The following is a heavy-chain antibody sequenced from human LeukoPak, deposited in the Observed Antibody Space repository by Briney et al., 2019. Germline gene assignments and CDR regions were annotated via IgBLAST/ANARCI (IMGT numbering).Heavy chain of an antibody. CDR2: IYSGGRT. D-gene: IGHD3-16*01. J-gene: IGHJ2*01. CDR3: ARNWGNWYFDL. Sequence: PGGSLRLSCAASGFTVSSSYMSWVRQAPGKGLEWVSVIYSGGRTYYADSVRGRLTISRDKSKNTLSLQMNSLRAEDTAVYYCARNWGNWYFDLWGRGTLVTVSS. CDR1: GFTVSSSY. V-gene: IGHV3-66*01.